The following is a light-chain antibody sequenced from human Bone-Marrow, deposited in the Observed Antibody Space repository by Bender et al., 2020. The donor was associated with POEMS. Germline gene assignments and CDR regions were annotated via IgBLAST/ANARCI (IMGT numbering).Light chain of an antibody. CDR1: SSDIGAYNY. CDR3: SSYTSSSTV. Sequence: QSALSQPASVSGSPGQSITISCTGTSSDIGAYNYVSWYQQHPGKVPKLIIYDVSNRPSGVSSRFSGSKSGNTASLTISGLQAEDEADYYCSSYTSSSTVFGGGTKLTVL. V-gene: IGLV2-14*01. CDR2: DVS. J-gene: IGLJ2*01.